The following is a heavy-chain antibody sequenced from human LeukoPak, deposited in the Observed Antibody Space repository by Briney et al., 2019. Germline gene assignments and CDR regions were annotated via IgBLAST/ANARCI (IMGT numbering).Heavy chain of an antibody. Sequence: PGGSLRLSCAASGFTFSSYAMSWVRQAPGKGLEWVSAISGSGGSTYYADSVKGRFTISRDNSKDTLYLQMNSLRAEDTAVYYCAKDAGPGPAGGSGWYELDYWGQGTLVTVSS. CDR3: AKDAGPGPAGGSGWYELDY. J-gene: IGHJ4*02. D-gene: IGHD6-19*01. CDR1: GFTFSSYA. CDR2: ISGSGGST. V-gene: IGHV3-23*01.